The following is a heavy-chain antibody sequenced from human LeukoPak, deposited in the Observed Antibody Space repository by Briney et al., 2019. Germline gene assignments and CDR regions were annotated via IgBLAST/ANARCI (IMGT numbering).Heavy chain of an antibody. Sequence: AASVKVSCKVSGYTLTELSMHWVRQAPGKGLEWMGGFDPEDGETIYAQKFQGRVTMTTDTSTSTAYMELRSLRSDDTAVYYCARVAYCGGDCYGYYFDYWGQGTLVIVSS. J-gene: IGHJ4*02. D-gene: IGHD2-21*02. CDR3: ARVAYCGGDCYGYYFDY. CDR1: GYTLTELS. V-gene: IGHV1-24*01. CDR2: FDPEDGET.